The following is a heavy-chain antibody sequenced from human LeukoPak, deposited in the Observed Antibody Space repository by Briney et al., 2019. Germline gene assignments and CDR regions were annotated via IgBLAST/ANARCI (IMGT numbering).Heavy chain of an antibody. J-gene: IGHJ4*02. CDR2: ISGSGGST. D-gene: IGHD3-9*01. V-gene: IGHV3-23*01. CDR3: AKGDRKLRYFDY. Sequence: GGSLRLSCAASGFTFSSYGMSWVRRAPGKGLEWVSAISGSGGSTYYADSVKGRFTISRDNSKNTLYLQMNSLRAEDTAVYYCAKGDRKLRYFDYWGQGTLVTVSS. CDR1: GFTFSSYG.